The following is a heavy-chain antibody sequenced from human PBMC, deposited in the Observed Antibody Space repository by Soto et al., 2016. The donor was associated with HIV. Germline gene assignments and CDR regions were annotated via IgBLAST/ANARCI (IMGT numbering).Heavy chain of an antibody. CDR2: IWHDGSNK. D-gene: IGHD2-2*01. CDR1: GFIFSRYG. J-gene: IGHJ4*02. Sequence: VQLVESGGGVVQPGRSLRLSCAASGFIFSRYGMHWVRQAPGKGLEWVAIIWHDGSNKYYADSVKGRFTISRDNSKNTLYLQMNSLRAEDTAVYYCAKLSDIVVVPAAMDYWGQGTLVTVSS. V-gene: IGHV3-33*06. CDR3: AKLSDIVVVPAAMDY.